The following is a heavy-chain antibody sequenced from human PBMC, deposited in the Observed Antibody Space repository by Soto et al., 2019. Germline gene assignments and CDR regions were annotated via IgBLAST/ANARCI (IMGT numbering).Heavy chain of an antibody. V-gene: IGHV3-21*01. Sequence: GALRLSCAASGFTFSSYSMNWVRQAPVKGLEWVSSISSSSSYIYYADSVKGRFTIYRDNAKNSLYLQMKSLRAEDTAVYYCWRDGGLGYFDWLQTIRPYGMDVCGQGNTVTVSS. D-gene: IGHD3-9*01. CDR1: GFTFSSYS. CDR3: WRDGGLGYFDWLQTIRPYGMDV. CDR2: ISSSSSYI. J-gene: IGHJ6*02.